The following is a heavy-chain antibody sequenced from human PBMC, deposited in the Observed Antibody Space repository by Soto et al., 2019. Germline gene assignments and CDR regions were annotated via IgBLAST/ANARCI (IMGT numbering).Heavy chain of an antibody. CDR1: GGSISSSSCY. D-gene: IGHD2-15*01. CDR3: ARHLRYCSGGSCYHYYYGMDV. J-gene: IGHJ6*02. Sequence: SETLSRTCPVFGGSISSSSCYWGWIGQPPGKGLELLVIIYYSGSTHYNPSLKSRVTISVETSKNQFSLKLSSVTAADTAVYYCARHLRYCSGGSCYHYYYGMDVWGQGTTVT. CDR2: IYYSGST. V-gene: IGHV4-39*01.